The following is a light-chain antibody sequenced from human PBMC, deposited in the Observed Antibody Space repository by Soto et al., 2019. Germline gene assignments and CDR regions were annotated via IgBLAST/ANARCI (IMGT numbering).Light chain of an antibody. V-gene: IGKV3-20*01. CDR2: GAS. CDR3: QQYGSSRT. CDR1: QSVSSS. J-gene: IGKJ1*01. Sequence: EIVLTQSPGTLSLSPGERATLSCRASQSVSSSLAWYQQKPGQAPRLLIYGASSRATGIPDRFSGSGSGTDFTLTISRLEPEDFAVYYCQQYGSSRTFGQGTMV.